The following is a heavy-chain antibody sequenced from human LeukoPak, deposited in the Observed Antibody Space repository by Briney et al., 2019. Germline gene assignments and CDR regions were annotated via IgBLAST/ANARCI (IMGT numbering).Heavy chain of an antibody. CDR2: IHHSGST. V-gene: IGHV4-4*02. CDR1: VGSISTNNW. CDR3: ARAPLSGTYYTDAFDI. J-gene: IGHJ3*02. D-gene: IGHD1-26*01. Sequence: ASETLSVTCAVSVGSISTNNWWTWVRQPPGKGLEWIGEIHHSGSTDYNPSLKSRGTISPEKSKNQFSLPLTSVTAADTAVYFCARAPLSGTYYTDAFDIWGQGTMVTVSS.